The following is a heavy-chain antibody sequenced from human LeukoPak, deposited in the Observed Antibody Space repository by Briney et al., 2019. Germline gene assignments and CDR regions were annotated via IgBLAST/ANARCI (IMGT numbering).Heavy chain of an antibody. J-gene: IGHJ4*02. V-gene: IGHV3-21*01. CDR1: GFTFSSYS. CDR2: ISSSSSYI. CDR3: ARADY. Sequence: PGGSLRLSCAASGFTFSSYSMNWVRQAPGKGLEWASSISSSSSYIYHADSVKGRFTISRDNAKNSLYLQMNSLRAEDTAVYYCARADYWGQGTLVTVSS.